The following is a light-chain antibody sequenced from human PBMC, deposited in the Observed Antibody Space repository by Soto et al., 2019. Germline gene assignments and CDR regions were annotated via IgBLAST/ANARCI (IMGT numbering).Light chain of an antibody. Sequence: IVLTPSPATLSLSPCERATLSFSASQSVSSNLAWYQQKPGQAPRLLIYDASNRATGIPARFSGSGSGTDFTLTISSLEPEDFAVYYCQQRSNWPPITFGQGTRLEIK. CDR1: QSVSSN. CDR2: DAS. V-gene: IGKV3-11*01. J-gene: IGKJ5*01. CDR3: QQRSNWPPIT.